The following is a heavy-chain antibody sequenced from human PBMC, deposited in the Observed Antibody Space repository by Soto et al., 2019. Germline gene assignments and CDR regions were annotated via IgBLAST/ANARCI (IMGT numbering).Heavy chain of an antibody. CDR3: ARDVVVVVAATGEDYYYYMDV. CDR2: ISAYNGNT. CDR1: GYTFTSYG. D-gene: IGHD2-15*01. V-gene: IGHV1-18*01. J-gene: IGHJ6*03. Sequence: ASVKVSCKASGYTFTSYGISWVRQAPGQGLEWMGWISAYNGNTNYAQKLQGRVTMTTDTSTSTAYMELRSLRSDDTAVYYCARDVVVVVAATGEDYYYYMDVWGKGTTVTVS.